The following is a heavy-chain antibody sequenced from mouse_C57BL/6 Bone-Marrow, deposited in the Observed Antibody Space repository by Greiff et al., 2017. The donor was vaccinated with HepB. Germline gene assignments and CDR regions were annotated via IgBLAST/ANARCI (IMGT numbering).Heavy chain of an antibody. J-gene: IGHJ1*03. CDR3: ARSLLYGYVDV. Sequence: QVQLQQPGAELVKPGASVKLSCKASGYTFTSYWMHWVKQRPGQGLEWIGMIHPNSGSTNYNEKFKSKATLTVDKSSSTAYMQLSSLTSVDSAVYYGARSLLYGYVDVWGTGTTVTVSS. CDR2: IHPNSGST. CDR1: GYTFTSYW. D-gene: IGHD2-10*01. V-gene: IGHV1-64*01.